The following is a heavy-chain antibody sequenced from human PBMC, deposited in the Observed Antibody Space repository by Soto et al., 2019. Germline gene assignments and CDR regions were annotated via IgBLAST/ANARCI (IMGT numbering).Heavy chain of an antibody. V-gene: IGHV3-33*01. J-gene: IGHJ4*02. CDR3: ARDPAVVGTFDY. CDR1: GFTFSSYG. CDR2: IWYDGSNK. D-gene: IGHD6-13*01. Sequence: SCAASGFTFSSYGMHWVRQAPGKGLEWVAVIWYDGSNKYYADSVKGRFTISRDNSKNTLYLQMNSLRAEDTAVYYCARDPAVVGTFDYWGQGTLVTVSS.